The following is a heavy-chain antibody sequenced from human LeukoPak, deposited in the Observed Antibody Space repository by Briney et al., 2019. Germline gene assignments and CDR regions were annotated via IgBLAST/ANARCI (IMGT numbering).Heavy chain of an antibody. CDR3: TLIQGWGSGSYYRDF. D-gene: IGHD3-10*01. J-gene: IGHJ4*02. CDR1: GLSISNDW. CDR2: VKSKSAGETT. V-gene: IGHV3-15*01. Sequence: PGGSLRLSCAASGLSISNDWMSWVRQAPGKGLEWVARVKSKSAGETTDYAAPVKGRFTISRDDSKNTLYLQMNSLKTADTAVYYCTLIQGWGSGSYYRDFWGQGTLVTVSS.